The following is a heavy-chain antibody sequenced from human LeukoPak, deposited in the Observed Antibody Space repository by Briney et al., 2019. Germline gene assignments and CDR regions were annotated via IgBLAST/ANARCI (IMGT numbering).Heavy chain of an antibody. D-gene: IGHD1-26*01. CDR3: ARGVETGGSFDY. J-gene: IGHJ4*02. CDR2: SNPSGGSP. Sequence: ASVKVSCKAAGYTFTSDYIHWVRQAPGRGLEWMGISNPSGGSPRYAQKFQGRITLTRDTSTSTVYMEVSSLRSEDTAVYYCARGVETGGSFDYWGQGTLVTVSS. V-gene: IGHV1-46*01. CDR1: GYTFTSDY.